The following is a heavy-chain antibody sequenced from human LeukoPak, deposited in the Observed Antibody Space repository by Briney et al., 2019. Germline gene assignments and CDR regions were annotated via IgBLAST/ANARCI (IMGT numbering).Heavy chain of an antibody. J-gene: IGHJ4*02. CDR2: LHHTRST. CDR1: GYSIRSGYY. V-gene: IGHV4-38-2*02. D-gene: IGHD1-26*01. Sequence: SETLSLTCAGSGYSIRSGYYWAWIRQPPGKGLEWIGSLHHTRSTYYNPSLKSRVTMSVDRSNNKFSLNLNSVTAADTAVYYCARDRESSPWELLLDYWGQGVVVTVSS. CDR3: ARDRESSPWELLLDY.